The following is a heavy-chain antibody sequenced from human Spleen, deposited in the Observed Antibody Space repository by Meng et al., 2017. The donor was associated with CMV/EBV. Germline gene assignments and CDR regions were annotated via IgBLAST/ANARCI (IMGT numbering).Heavy chain of an antibody. CDR3: ARYSGTIDY. D-gene: IGHD4-23*01. CDR2: IYHSGST. V-gene: IGHV4-38-2*02. CDR1: GYSISSGYY. Sequence: GSLGLSCTVSGYSISSGYYWGWIRQPPGKGLEWIGSIYHSGSTYYNPSLKSRVTISVDTSKNQFSLKLSSVTAADTAVYYCARYSGTIDYWGQGTLVTVSA. J-gene: IGHJ4*02.